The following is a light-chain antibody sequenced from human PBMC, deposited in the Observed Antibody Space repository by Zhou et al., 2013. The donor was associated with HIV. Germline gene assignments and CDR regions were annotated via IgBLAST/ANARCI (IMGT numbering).Light chain of an antibody. CDR3: QQYGSA. Sequence: EIVLTQSPGTLSLSPGERATLSCRASHTVTSNYLAWYQHRPGQGPKVLIFGASTRANGIPDRFSGSGSGTDFTLTISRLEPEDVAVYYCQQYGSAFGPGTKVDIK. CDR1: HTVTSNY. CDR2: GAS. J-gene: IGKJ3*01. V-gene: IGKV3-20*01.